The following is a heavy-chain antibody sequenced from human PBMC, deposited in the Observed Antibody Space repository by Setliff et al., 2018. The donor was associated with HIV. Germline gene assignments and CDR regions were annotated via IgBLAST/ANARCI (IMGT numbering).Heavy chain of an antibody. Sequence: LSLTCAVSGYSITSGYYWGWIRQPPGKGLEWIGSIRHKAVGYTTEYAPSVRGRFTVSRDDSKNSLYLQMTSLKTEDTAVYYCVRDSGYYSFDFWGQGTLVTVSS. D-gene: IGHD5-12*01. V-gene: IGHV3-72*01. J-gene: IGHJ4*02. CDR2: IRHKAVGYTT. CDR1: GYSITSGYY. CDR3: VRDSGYYSFDF.